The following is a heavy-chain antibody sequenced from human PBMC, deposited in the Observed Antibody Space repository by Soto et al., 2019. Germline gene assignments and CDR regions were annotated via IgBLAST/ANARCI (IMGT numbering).Heavy chain of an antibody. J-gene: IGHJ5*02. CDR1: GGSISSSSYF. CDR2: MYYSGST. CDR3: ARSIDP. Sequence: SETLSLTCSVSGGSISSSSYFWGWIRQPPGKGLEWIGSMYYSGSTYYNPSLKSRVTISVDTSKNQFSLKLSSVTAADTAVYYCARSIDPWGQGTLVTVS. V-gene: IGHV4-39*07.